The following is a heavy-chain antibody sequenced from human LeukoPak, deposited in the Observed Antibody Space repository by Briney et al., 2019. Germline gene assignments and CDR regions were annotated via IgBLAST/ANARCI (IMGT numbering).Heavy chain of an antibody. CDR1: GFTFSSYS. CDR2: ISYDGSNK. J-gene: IGHJ4*02. Sequence: GGSLRLSCAASGFTFSSYSMNWVRQAPGKGLEWVAVISYDGSNKYYADSVKGRFTISRDNSKNTLYLQMNSLRAEDTAVYYCARGLAYWGQGTLVTVSS. V-gene: IGHV3-30*03. CDR3: ARGLAY.